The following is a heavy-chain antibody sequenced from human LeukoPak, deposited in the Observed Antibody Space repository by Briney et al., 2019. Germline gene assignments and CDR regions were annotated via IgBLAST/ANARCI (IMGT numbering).Heavy chain of an antibody. D-gene: IGHD1-26*01. Sequence: KPSETLSLTCTVSGGSISSYYWSWIRQPPGKGLERIGYIYYSGSTNYNPSLKSRVTISVDTSKNQFSLKLSSVTAADTAVYYCARVLTGDLDYWGQGTLVTVSS. J-gene: IGHJ4*02. CDR2: IYYSGST. CDR1: GGSISSYY. CDR3: ARVLTGDLDY. V-gene: IGHV4-59*01.